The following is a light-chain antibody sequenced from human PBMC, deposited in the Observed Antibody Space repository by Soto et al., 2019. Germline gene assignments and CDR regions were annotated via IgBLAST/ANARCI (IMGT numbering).Light chain of an antibody. CDR2: DVS. CDR1: SSDVGGYNY. Sequence: QSVLTQPRSVSGSPGQSVTISCTGTSSDVGGYNYVSWYQQHPGKAPKLMIYDVSKRPSGVPDRFSGFKSGNTASLTISGLQAEDEADYYCCSYAGSYTLYVFGTGTKVNVL. CDR3: CSYAGSYTLYV. J-gene: IGLJ1*01. V-gene: IGLV2-11*01.